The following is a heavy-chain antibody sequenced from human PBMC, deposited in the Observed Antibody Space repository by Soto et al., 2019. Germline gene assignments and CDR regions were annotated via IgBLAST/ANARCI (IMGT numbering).Heavy chain of an antibody. CDR3: ASTGYCSGGSCYPASYYGMDV. J-gene: IGHJ6*02. CDR1: GGTFSSYA. CDR2: IIPIFGTA. Sequence: SVKVSCKASGGTFSSYAISWVRQAPGQGLEWMGGIIPIFGTANYAQKFQGRVTITADESTSTAYMELSSLRSEDTAVYYCASTGYCSGGSCYPASYYGMDVWGQGTTVTVSS. D-gene: IGHD2-15*01. V-gene: IGHV1-69*13.